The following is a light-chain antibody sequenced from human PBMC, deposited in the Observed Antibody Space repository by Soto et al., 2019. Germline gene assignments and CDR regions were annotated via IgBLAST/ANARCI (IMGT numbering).Light chain of an antibody. CDR3: SSYGGSNIPLYV. Sequence: QSVLTQPPPASGSPGQSLTISCAGTGSDVGAYKYVSWYQQHPGKAPKLIIYEVDKRPSGVPDRFSGSKSGNTASLTVSGLQAEDEADYYCSSYGGSNIPLYVFATGTKVTVL. V-gene: IGLV2-8*01. J-gene: IGLJ1*01. CDR2: EVD. CDR1: GSDVGAYKY.